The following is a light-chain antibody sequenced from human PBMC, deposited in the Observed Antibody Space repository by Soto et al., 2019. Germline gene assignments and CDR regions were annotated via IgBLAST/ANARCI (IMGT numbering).Light chain of an antibody. CDR1: TGAVTSGYY. J-gene: IGLJ1*01. Sequence: QAVVTQEPSLTVSPGGTVTLTCASSTGAVTSGYYPNWFKQKPGQAPSSLIYSTSNKRSWTPARFSGSLLGGKAALTLSGVHPEDEAEYYCLLYYGGAHVFGTGTKLTVL. CDR3: LLYYGGAHV. V-gene: IGLV7-43*01. CDR2: STS.